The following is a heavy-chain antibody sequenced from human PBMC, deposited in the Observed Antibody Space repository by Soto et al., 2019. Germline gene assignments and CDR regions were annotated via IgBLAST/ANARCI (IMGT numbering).Heavy chain of an antibody. CDR3: ARGRYNYGPDY. CDR2: IYYSGST. Sequence: PSETLSLTGTVSGGSISSYYCSWIRQPPWKGLEWIGYIYYSGSTNYNPSLKSRVTISIDTSKNQFSLKLSSVTDADTAFYYCARGRYNYGPDYWGQGTLVTVSS. V-gene: IGHV4-59*01. CDR1: GGSISSYY. D-gene: IGHD5-18*01. J-gene: IGHJ4*02.